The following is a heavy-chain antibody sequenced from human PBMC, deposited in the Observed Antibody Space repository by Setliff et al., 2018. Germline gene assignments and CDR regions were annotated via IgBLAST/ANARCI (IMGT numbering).Heavy chain of an antibody. CDR1: GFAFTSYD. CDR2: INNGGVSA. Sequence: PGGSLRLSCVTSGFAFTSYDMTWVRQAPGKGLEWVASINNGGVSADYTDSVKGRFTISRDNAKNSLYLQMNSLRAEDTALYYCARVPRIIIMVGVISHYYYMDVWGKGTTVTVSS. V-gene: IGHV3-23*01. J-gene: IGHJ6*03. D-gene: IGHD3-3*02. CDR3: ARVPRIIIMVGVISHYYYMDV.